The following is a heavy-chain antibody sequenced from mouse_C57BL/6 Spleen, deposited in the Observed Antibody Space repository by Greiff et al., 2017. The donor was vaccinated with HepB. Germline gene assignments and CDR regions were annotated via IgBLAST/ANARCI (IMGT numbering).Heavy chain of an antibody. CDR2: IYPSDSET. CDR3: ARPGNGYYFDY. V-gene: IGHV1-61*01. Sequence: VQLQQPGAELVRPGSSVKLSCKASGYTFTSYWMDWVKQRPGQGLEWIGNIYPSDSETHYNQKFKDKATLTVDKSSSTAYMQLSSLTSEDSAVYYCARPGNGYYFDYWGQGTTLTVSS. CDR1: GYTFTSYW. D-gene: IGHD2-2*01. J-gene: IGHJ2*01.